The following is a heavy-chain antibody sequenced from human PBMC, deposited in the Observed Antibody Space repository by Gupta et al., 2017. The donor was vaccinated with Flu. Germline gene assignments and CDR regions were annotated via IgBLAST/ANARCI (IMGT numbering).Heavy chain of an antibody. J-gene: IGHJ4*02. D-gene: IGHD6-19*01. Sequence: EVQLVESGGGLVKPGGSLRLSCAASGFPFRSYSMNWVRQAPGKGLEWVSSISSSSSYIYYADSVKGRFTISRDNAKNSLYLQMNSLRAEDTAVYYCAREGLVQPPGYWGQGTLVTGSS. V-gene: IGHV3-21*01. CDR1: GFPFRSYS. CDR3: AREGLVQPPGY. CDR2: ISSSSSYI.